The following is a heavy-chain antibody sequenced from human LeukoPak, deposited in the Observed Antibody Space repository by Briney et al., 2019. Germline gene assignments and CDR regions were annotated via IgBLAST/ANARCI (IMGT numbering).Heavy chain of an antibody. J-gene: IGHJ4*02. CDR2: ISSSSSYI. CDR1: GFTFSSYS. CDR3: AKEVRYCSSTSCYETLVFDY. D-gene: IGHD2-2*01. V-gene: IGHV3-21*04. Sequence: PGGSLRLSCAASGFTFSSYSMNWVRQAPGKGLEWVSSISSSSSYIYYADSVKGRFTISRDNSKNTLYLQMNSLRAEDTAVYYCAKEVRYCSSTSCYETLVFDYWGQGTLVTVSS.